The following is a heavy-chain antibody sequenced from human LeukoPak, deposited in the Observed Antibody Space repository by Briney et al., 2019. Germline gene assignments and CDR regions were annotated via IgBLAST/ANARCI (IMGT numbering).Heavy chain of an antibody. CDR2: IYYSGST. CDR1: GGSISSYY. CDR3: ARQMWGSYFRDDAFDI. J-gene: IGHJ3*02. D-gene: IGHD3-16*01. V-gene: IGHV4-59*08. Sequence: SETLSLTCTVSGGSISSYYWSWIRQPPGKGLEWIGYIYYSGSTNYNPSLKSRVTISVDTSKNQFSLKLSSVTAADTAVYYCARQMWGSYFRDDAFDIWGQGTMVTVPS.